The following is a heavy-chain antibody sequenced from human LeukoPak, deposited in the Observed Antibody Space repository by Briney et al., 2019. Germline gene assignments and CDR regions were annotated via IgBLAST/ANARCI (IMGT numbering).Heavy chain of an antibody. Sequence: SETLSLTCSVSGGSISLSYYYWGWIRQPPGKALELIGSVYYSGTTSYNPSLKSRVTISVDTSKNQFSLKLSSVTAADTAVYYCARTRYYYNSRSYGAPYYFDYWGQGTLVTVSS. CDR2: VYYSGTT. CDR1: GGSISLSYYY. CDR3: ARTRYYYNSRSYGAPYYFDY. J-gene: IGHJ4*02. D-gene: IGHD3-10*01. V-gene: IGHV4-39*01.